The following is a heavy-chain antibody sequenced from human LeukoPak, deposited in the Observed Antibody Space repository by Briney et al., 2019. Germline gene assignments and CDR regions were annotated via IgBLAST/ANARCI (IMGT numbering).Heavy chain of an antibody. V-gene: IGHV4-30-4*08. CDR1: GGSISSGDYY. Sequence: SQTLSLTCTVSGGSISSGDYYWSWIRQPPGKGLEWIGYIYYSGSTYYNPSLKSRVTISVDTSKNQFSLKLTSVTAADTAVYYCARHRVGHCTSVTCPTFEYWGQGTLVTVSS. CDR2: IYYSGST. CDR3: ARHRVGHCTSVTCPTFEY. J-gene: IGHJ4*02. D-gene: IGHD2-8*02.